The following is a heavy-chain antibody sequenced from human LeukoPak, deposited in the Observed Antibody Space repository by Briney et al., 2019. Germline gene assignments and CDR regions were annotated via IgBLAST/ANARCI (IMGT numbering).Heavy chain of an antibody. CDR3: AGDGYYYDRRFDY. V-gene: IGHV1-8*01. D-gene: IGHD3-22*01. CDR1: GYTFTSYD. J-gene: IGHJ4*02. CDR2: MNPNSGNA. Sequence: ASVKVSCKASGYTFTSYDIGWVRQATGQGLEWMGWMNPNSGNAGYAQRFQGRVTMTRNNSISTAYMELTSLRSEDTAVYYCAGDGYYYDRRFDYWGQGTLVTVSS.